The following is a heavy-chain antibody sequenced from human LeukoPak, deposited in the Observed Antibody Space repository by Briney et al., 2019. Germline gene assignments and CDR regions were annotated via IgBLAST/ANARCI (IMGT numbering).Heavy chain of an antibody. CDR2: IIPIFGTA. Sequence: SVKVSCKASGGTFSSYAISWVRQAPGQGLEWMGGIIPIFGTANYAQKFQGRVTITADESTSTAYMELSSLRSEDTAVYYCARDYYYDSSGYYYGNYFDYWGQGTLVTVSS. CDR1: GGTFSSYA. V-gene: IGHV1-69*13. D-gene: IGHD3-22*01. J-gene: IGHJ4*02. CDR3: ARDYYYDSSGYYYGNYFDY.